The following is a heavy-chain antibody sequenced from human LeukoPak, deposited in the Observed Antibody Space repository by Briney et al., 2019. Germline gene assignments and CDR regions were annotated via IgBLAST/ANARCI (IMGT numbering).Heavy chain of an antibody. Sequence: RERGPTPVNPTQTLTLTCTFSGFSPSTSGVGVGWIRQPPGKALEWLALIYWNDDKRYSPSLKSRLTITKDTSKNQVVLTMTNMDPVDTATYYCAHKFEVAQREWEPAEGDAFDIWGQGTMVTVSS. CDR3: AHKFEVAQREWEPAEGDAFDI. CDR2: IYWNDDK. J-gene: IGHJ3*02. CDR1: GFSPSTSGVG. V-gene: IGHV2-5*01. D-gene: IGHD1-26*01.